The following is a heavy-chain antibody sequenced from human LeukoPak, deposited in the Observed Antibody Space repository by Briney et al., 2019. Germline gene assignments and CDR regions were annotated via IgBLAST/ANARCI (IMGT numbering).Heavy chain of an antibody. Sequence: SETLSLTCAVYGGSFSGYYWSWIRQPPGKGLEWIGEINHSGSTNYNPSLKSRVTITVDTSKNQFSLKLSSVTAADTAVYYCASSGSYGVHWGQGTLVTVSS. V-gene: IGHV4-34*01. CDR3: ASSGSYGVH. J-gene: IGHJ4*02. CDR1: GGSFSGYY. CDR2: INHSGST. D-gene: IGHD1-26*01.